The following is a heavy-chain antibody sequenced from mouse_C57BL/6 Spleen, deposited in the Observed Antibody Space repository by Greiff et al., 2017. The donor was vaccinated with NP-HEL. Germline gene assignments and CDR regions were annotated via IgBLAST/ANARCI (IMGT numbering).Heavy chain of an antibody. CDR1: GYSITSGYY. Sequence: DVKLQESGPGLVKPSQSLSLTCSVTGYSITSGYYWNWIRQFPGNKLEWMGYISYDGSNNYNPSLKNRISITRDTSKNQFFLKLNSVTTEDTATYYCARADGPPFAYWGQGTLVTVSA. V-gene: IGHV3-6*01. CDR2: ISYDGSN. D-gene: IGHD2-3*01. CDR3: ARADGPPFAY. J-gene: IGHJ3*01.